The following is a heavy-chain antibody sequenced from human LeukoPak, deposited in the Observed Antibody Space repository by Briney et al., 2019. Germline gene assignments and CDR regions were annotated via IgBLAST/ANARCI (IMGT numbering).Heavy chain of an antibody. D-gene: IGHD2-2*01. CDR2: IKQDGSEK. Sequence: GGSLRLTCAASGFTFSNYWMTWVRQAPGKGLQWVANIKQDGSEKYYVDSVKGRFTISRDNAKNSLYLQMNSLRAEDTAVYYCASTATCSFWGQGTMVTVSS. J-gene: IGHJ3*01. CDR3: ASTATCSF. V-gene: IGHV3-7*01. CDR1: GFTFSNYW.